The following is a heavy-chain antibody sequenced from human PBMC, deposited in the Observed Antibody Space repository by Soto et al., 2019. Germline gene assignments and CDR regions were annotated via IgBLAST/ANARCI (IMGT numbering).Heavy chain of an antibody. CDR1: GGSISSGGYS. V-gene: IGHV4-30-2*01. Sequence: PSETLSLTCAVSGGSISSGGYSWSWIRQPPGKGLEWIGEIHHSGSTNYNPSLKSRVTISVDTSKNQFSLKLSSVTAADTAVYYCARTYYYGSGSYGLGYWGQGTLVTVSS. CDR3: ARTYYYGSGSYGLGY. J-gene: IGHJ4*02. D-gene: IGHD3-10*01. CDR2: IHHSGST.